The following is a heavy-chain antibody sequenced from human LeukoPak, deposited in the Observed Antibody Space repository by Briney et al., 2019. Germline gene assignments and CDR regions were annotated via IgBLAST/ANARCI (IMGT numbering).Heavy chain of an antibody. CDR1: GFTFSSYS. CDR2: ISSSSSYI. V-gene: IGHV3-21*01. Sequence: GGSLRLSCAASGFTFSSYSMNWVRQAPGKGLEWVSSISSSSSYIYYADSVKGRFTISRDNAKNSLYLQMNSLRAEDTAVYYCARDFSHYYDSSGYSDYWGQGTLVTVSS. D-gene: IGHD3-22*01. CDR3: ARDFSHYYDSSGYSDY. J-gene: IGHJ4*02.